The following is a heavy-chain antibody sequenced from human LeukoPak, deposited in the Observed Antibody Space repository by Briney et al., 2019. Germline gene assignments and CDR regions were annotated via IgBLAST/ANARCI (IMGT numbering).Heavy chain of an antibody. J-gene: IGHJ4*02. CDR1: DFTVSDNY. V-gene: IGHV3-53*01. D-gene: IGHD3-10*01. CDR3: GGSGGYYTASYY. Sequence: PGGSLRLSCAASDFTVSDNYMSWVRQAPGRGLEWVSVISDGGDTYYADSVKGRFTISRDSSKDTLYLQMNSLRAEDTAVYYCGGSGGYYTASYYWGQGTLVTVSS. CDR2: ISDGGDT.